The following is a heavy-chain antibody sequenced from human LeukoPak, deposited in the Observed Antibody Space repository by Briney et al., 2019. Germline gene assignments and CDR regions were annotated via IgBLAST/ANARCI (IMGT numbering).Heavy chain of an antibody. CDR3: ASSSSWRSYYYYYYMDV. Sequence: GGSLRLSCAASGFTFSSYSMNWVRQVPGKGLEWVSSITNRGTYIYYADSVKGRFTISRDNAKNSLYLQMSSLRAEDTAVYYCASSSSWRSYYYYYYMDVWGKGTTVTISS. CDR2: ITNRGTYI. V-gene: IGHV3-21*04. D-gene: IGHD6-13*01. J-gene: IGHJ6*03. CDR1: GFTFSSYS.